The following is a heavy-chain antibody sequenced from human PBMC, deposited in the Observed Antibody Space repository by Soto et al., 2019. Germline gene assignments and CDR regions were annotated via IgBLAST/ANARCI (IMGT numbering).Heavy chain of an antibody. Sequence: QAGGSLRLSCAASGFTFSSYAMHWVRQAPGKGLEWVAVISYDGSNKYYADSVKGRFTISRDNSKNTLYLQMNSLRAEDTAVYYCARDRIIAVAGDYYYYGMDVWGQGTTVTVSS. J-gene: IGHJ6*02. V-gene: IGHV3-30-3*01. D-gene: IGHD6-19*01. CDR2: ISYDGSNK. CDR1: GFTFSSYA. CDR3: ARDRIIAVAGDYYYYGMDV.